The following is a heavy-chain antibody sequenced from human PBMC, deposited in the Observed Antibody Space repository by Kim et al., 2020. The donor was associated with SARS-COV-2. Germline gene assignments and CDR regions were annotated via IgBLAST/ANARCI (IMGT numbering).Heavy chain of an antibody. Sequence: GGSLRLSCADSGFSFSGHYMDWVRQAPGKGLEWVGRIRNKANSYTTEYAASVRGRFTISRDDLKNSVYLQMNSLKTEDTAVYYCVRVSLITSGTHPSLKGRGLDYWGQGARVTVSS. D-gene: IGHD1-26*01. CDR2: IRNKANSYTT. J-gene: IGHJ4*02. CDR3: VRVSLITSGTHPSLKGRGLDY. V-gene: IGHV3-72*01. CDR1: GFSFSGHY.